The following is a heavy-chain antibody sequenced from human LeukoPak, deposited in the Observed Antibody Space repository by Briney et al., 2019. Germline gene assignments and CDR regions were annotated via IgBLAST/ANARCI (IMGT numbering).Heavy chain of an antibody. V-gene: IGHV3-7*01. CDR2: IKEDGSEK. CDR1: GFTFSTYW. J-gene: IGHJ4*02. D-gene: IGHD3-22*01. Sequence: PGGSLRLSCAASGFTFSTYWMSWVRQAPGKGLEWVANIKEDGSEKYYGDSVKGRFTISRDNAKDSLYLQMNSLRAEDTAVYYCARDSSGYQWGQGTLVTVSS. CDR3: ARDSSGYQ.